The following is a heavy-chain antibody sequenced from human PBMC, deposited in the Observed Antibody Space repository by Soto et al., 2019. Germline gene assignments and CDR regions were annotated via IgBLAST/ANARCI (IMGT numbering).Heavy chain of an antibody. V-gene: IGHV4-31*03. Sequence: SETLSLTCTVSGGSISSGGYYWSWIRQHPGKGLEWIGYIYYSGSTYYNPSLKSRVTISVDTSKNQFSLKLSSVTAADTAVYYCAGKSISSSSGWFDPWGQGTLVTVSS. CDR3: AGKSISSSSGWFDP. CDR2: IYYSGST. D-gene: IGHD6-6*01. CDR1: GGSISSGGYY. J-gene: IGHJ5*02.